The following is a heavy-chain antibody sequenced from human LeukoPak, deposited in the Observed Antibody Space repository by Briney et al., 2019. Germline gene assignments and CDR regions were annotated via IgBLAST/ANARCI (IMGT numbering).Heavy chain of an antibody. CDR2: IYSGGTT. J-gene: IGHJ4*02. CDR3: ARGFNYGYYLD. D-gene: IGHD5-18*01. V-gene: IGHV3-53*01. Sequence: GGSLILSCAASGFTVSSNYMSWVRQAPGSGLEWVSVIYSGGTTYYADSVKGRFTISRDNSKNTLYLQMNSLRAEDTAVYYCARGFNYGYYLDWGQGTLVTVSS. CDR1: GFTVSSNY.